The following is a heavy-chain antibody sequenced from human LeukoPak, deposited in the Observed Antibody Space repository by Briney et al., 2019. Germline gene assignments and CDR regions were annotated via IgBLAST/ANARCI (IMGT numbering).Heavy chain of an antibody. CDR3: ARGPQFSGPGWFDP. V-gene: IGHV3-66*01. D-gene: IGHD3-10*01. Sequence: GGSLRLSCAASGFTVSSNYMSWVRQAPGKGLEWVSVIYSGGSTYYADSVKGRFTISRDNAKNSLYLQMNSLRAEDTAIYYCARGPQFSGPGWFDPWGQGTLVTVSS. CDR2: IYSGGST. J-gene: IGHJ5*02. CDR1: GFTVSSNY.